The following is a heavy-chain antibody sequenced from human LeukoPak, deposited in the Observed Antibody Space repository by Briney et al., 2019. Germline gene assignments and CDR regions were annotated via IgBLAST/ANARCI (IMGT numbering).Heavy chain of an antibody. CDR3: AKDHWDYYDSSGYYVPLDY. J-gene: IGHJ4*02. V-gene: IGHV3-30*18. CDR1: GFTFSSYG. Sequence: GRSLRLSCAASGFTFSSYGMHWVRQAPGKGLEWVAVISYDGSNKYYADSVKGRFTISRDNSKNTLYLQMNSLRAEDTAVYYCAKDHWDYYDSSGYYVPLDYWGQGTLVTVSS. CDR2: ISYDGSNK. D-gene: IGHD3-22*01.